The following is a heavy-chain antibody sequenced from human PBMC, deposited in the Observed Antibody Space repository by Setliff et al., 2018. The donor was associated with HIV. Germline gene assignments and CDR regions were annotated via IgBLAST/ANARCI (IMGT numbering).Heavy chain of an antibody. CDR1: GFTFPDSA. Sequence: GGSLRLSCAASGFTFPDSAMTWVRQAPGKGLEWVSVISASGGSTYYADSVKGRFIISRHNSNNTLYLQMNSLRAEDSAMYYCARDRGRGMAPPGILDYYYMDVWGKGTTVTVSS. D-gene: IGHD6-13*01. V-gene: IGHV3-23*01. CDR2: ISASGGST. J-gene: IGHJ6*03. CDR3: ARDRGRGMAPPGILDYYYMDV.